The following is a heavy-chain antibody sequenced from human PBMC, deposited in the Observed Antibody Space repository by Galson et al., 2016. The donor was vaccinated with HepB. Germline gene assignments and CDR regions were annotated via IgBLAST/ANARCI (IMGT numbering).Heavy chain of an antibody. J-gene: IGHJ3*02. D-gene: IGHD3-9*01. CDR3: ARFLHYDILTGYYKPAFDI. V-gene: IGHV2-5*02. Sequence: PALVKPTQTLTLTCTFPGFSLSTSGVGVGWIRQPPGKALEWLALIYWDDDKRYSPSLKSRLSITKDTSKNQVVLTMTSMDPVDTATYYCARFLHYDILTGYYKPAFDISGHGTMVTVSS. CDR2: IYWDDDK. CDR1: GFSLSTSGVG.